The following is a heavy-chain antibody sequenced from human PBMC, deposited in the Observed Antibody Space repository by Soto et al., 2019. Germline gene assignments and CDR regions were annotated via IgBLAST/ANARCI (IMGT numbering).Heavy chain of an antibody. CDR3: ARDFFDSSDYTTNWFDP. CDR1: GGSISSFY. V-gene: IGHV4-39*01. CDR2: IYHTGNA. J-gene: IGHJ5*02. Sequence: SETLSLTCTVSGGSISSFYWAWIRQPPGEGLEWIGSIYHTGNAYYNPSLKSRVTISVDTSKNQFSLKLTSVTAADAALYYCARDFFDSSDYTTNWFDPWGQGTLVTVSS. D-gene: IGHD3-22*01.